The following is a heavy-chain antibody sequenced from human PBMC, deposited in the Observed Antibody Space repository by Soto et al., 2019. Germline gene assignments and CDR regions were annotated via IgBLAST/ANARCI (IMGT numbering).Heavy chain of an antibody. CDR2: INSGGGTT. J-gene: IGHJ4*02. CDR1: GFTFSSYW. V-gene: IGHV3-74*01. Sequence: EVQLVESGGGLVQTGGSLRLSCAASGFTFSSYWMHWFRQAPGKGLVWVSRINSGGGTTTYADSVKGRLTISRDNAKNTLYLQLNGRRAEDTAVYYCARWFTYGNFDYFDYWGQGTQVTVSS. CDR3: ARWFTYGNFDYFDY. D-gene: IGHD3-10*01.